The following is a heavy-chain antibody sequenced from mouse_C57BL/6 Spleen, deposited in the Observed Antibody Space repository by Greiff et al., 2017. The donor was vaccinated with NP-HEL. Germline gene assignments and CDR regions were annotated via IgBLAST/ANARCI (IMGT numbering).Heavy chain of an antibody. CDR3: ARSGPSGPYFDY. V-gene: IGHV1-19*01. J-gene: IGHJ2*01. CDR2: INPYNGGT. CDR1: GYTFTDYY. D-gene: IGHD3-2*02. Sequence: VQLKESGPVLVKPGASVKMSCKASGYTFTDYYMTWVKQSHGKSLEWIGVINPYNGGTSYNQKFKGKATLTVDKSSSTAYMELNSLTSEDSAVYDWARSGPSGPYFDYWGQGTTLTVSS.